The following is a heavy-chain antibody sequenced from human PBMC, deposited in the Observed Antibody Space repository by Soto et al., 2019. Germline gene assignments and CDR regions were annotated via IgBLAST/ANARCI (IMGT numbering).Heavy chain of an antibody. CDR3: ASRGRSRLLLGLIYHYGMAF. Sequence: SETLSLTCTVSGGSISSYYWSWIRQPPGKGLEWIGYIYYSGSTNYNPSLKSRVTISVDTSKNQFSLKLSSVTAADTAVYYCASRGRSRLLLGLIYHYGMAFWGQGSTVTVSS. CDR1: GGSISSYY. CDR2: IYYSGST. V-gene: IGHV4-59*01. J-gene: IGHJ6*02. D-gene: IGHD3-22*01.